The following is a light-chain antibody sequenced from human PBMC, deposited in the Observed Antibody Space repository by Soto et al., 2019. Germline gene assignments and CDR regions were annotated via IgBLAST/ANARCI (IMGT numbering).Light chain of an antibody. CDR3: QHYNSYSEA. J-gene: IGKJ1*01. CDR1: QGIRND. Sequence: DIQMTQCPSSLSASVVYRVTVTCRASQGIRNDLGWYQQKPGKAPKLLIYKASTLKSGVPSRFSGSGSGTEFTLTISSLQPDDFATYYCQHYNSYSEAFGQGTKVDIK. CDR2: KAS. V-gene: IGKV1-5*03.